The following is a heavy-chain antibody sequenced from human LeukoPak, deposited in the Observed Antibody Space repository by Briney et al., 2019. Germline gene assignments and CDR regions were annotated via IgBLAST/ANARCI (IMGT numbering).Heavy chain of an antibody. J-gene: IGHJ4*02. V-gene: IGHV3-7*01. Sequence: PGGSLRLSCAASGFTFSSYWVTWVRQAPGKGLEWVANIKQDGSEKYYVDSVKGRFTVSRDNAKNSLYLQMNSLRAEDTAVYYCARPIVSSSWYYFDYWGQGTLVTVSS. D-gene: IGHD6-13*01. CDR2: IKQDGSEK. CDR3: ARPIVSSSWYYFDY. CDR1: GFTFSSYW.